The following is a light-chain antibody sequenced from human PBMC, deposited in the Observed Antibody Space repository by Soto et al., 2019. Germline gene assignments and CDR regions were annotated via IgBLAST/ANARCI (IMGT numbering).Light chain of an antibody. CDR3: NSYTSSGTYV. CDR2: GVS. Sequence: QSALTQPASVSRSPGQSITISCTGTSSDVGGYNYVSWYQQHPGKAPKLMIYGVSNRPSGVYSRFSGSKSGNTASLTISGLQAEDEADYYCNSYTSSGTYVFGTGTKLTVL. J-gene: IGLJ1*01. V-gene: IGLV2-14*01. CDR1: SSDVGGYNY.